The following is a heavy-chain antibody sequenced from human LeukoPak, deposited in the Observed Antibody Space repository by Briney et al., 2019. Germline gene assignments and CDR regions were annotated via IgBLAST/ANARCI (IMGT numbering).Heavy chain of an antibody. CDR3: ARDCSSTSCYWTFDY. CDR2: IKQDGSEK. J-gene: IGHJ4*02. Sequence: GGSLRLSCAASGFTFSSYWMTWVRQAPGKGLEWVANIKQDGSEKYYVDPVKGRFTISRDNAKNLLYLQMNNLRAEDTAVYYCARDCSSTSCYWTFDYWGQGTLVTVPS. D-gene: IGHD2-2*01. CDR1: GFTFSSYW. V-gene: IGHV3-7*01.